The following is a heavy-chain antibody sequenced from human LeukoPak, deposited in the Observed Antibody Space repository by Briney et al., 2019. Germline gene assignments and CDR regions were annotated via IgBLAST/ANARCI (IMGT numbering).Heavy chain of an antibody. Sequence: AASVKVSCTASGGTFSSYAISWVRQAPGQGLEWMGGIIPIFGTANYAQKFQGRVTITTDESTSTAYMELSSLRSEDTAVYYCARGDILTGYYMGYYYYYMDVWGKGTTVTVSS. D-gene: IGHD3-9*01. CDR2: IIPIFGTA. V-gene: IGHV1-69*05. CDR3: ARGDILTGYYMGYYYYYMDV. CDR1: GGTFSSYA. J-gene: IGHJ6*03.